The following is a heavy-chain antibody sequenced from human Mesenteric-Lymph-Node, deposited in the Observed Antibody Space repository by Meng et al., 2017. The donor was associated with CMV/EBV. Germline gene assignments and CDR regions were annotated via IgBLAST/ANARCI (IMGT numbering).Heavy chain of an antibody. CDR2: ISSSSYI. CDR1: GFTFSSYS. J-gene: IGHJ5*02. D-gene: IGHD1-26*01. Sequence: GESLKISCAASGFTFSSYSMNWVRQAPGKGLEWVSSISSSSYIYYADSVKGRFTISRDNSKNKMYLQMDSLRADDTAVYYCAREVGSRGDHWGQGALVTVSS. V-gene: IGHV3-21*01. CDR3: AREVGSRGDH.